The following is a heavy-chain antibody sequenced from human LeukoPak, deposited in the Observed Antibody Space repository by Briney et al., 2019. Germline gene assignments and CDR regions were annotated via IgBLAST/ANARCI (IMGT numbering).Heavy chain of an antibody. D-gene: IGHD5-12*01. CDR3: AKGGYDFPYYYMDV. J-gene: IGHJ6*03. CDR2: ISYDGSNK. V-gene: IGHV3-30-3*01. CDR1: GFTFSSYA. Sequence: GGSLRLSCAASGFTFSSYAMHWVRQAPGKGLEWVAVISYDGSNKYYADSVKGRFTISRDNSKNTLHLQMNSLRAEDTAVYYCAKGGYDFPYYYMDVWGKGTTVTVSS.